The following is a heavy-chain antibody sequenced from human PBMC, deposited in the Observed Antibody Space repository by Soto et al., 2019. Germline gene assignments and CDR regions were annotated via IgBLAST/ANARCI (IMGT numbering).Heavy chain of an antibody. D-gene: IGHD2-21*02. J-gene: IGHJ4*02. CDR3: ARALTPLSFCGGDCYTLGY. CDR1: GYTFTSYG. Sequence: VQLLQSGVEVKKPGASVKVSCKASGYTFTSYGISWVRQAPGQGLEWMGWISAYNGNTNYAQKFQGRVTMTTDASTSTAYVDLRRLRSDDTAVYYCARALTPLSFCGGDCYTLGYWGQGTLVTVSS. V-gene: IGHV1-18*01. CDR2: ISAYNGNT.